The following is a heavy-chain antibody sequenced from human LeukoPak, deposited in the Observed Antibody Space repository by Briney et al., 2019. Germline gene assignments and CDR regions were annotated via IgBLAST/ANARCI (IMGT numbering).Heavy chain of an antibody. CDR3: ARDEYDYVWGSYTRVYYFDY. Sequence: GGSLRLSCAASGFTFSSYWMSWVRQAPGKGLEWVANIKQDGSEKYYVVSVTGRFTISRDNAKTSLYLQMNSLRAEDTAVYYCARDEYDYVWGSYTRVYYFDYWGQGTLVTVSS. CDR1: GFTFSSYW. J-gene: IGHJ4*02. D-gene: IGHD3-16*01. V-gene: IGHV3-7*01. CDR2: IKQDGSEK.